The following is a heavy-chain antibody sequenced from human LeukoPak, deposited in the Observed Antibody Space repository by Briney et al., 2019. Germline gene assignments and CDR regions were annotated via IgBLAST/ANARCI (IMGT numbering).Heavy chain of an antibody. J-gene: IGHJ3*02. CDR1: GGSISSYY. CDR3: GREGHTARGDDAFDI. D-gene: IGHD5-18*01. Sequence: PSETLSLTCTVSGGSISSYYWSWIRQPAGKGLEWIGRIYTSGSTNYNPSLKSRVTMSVDTSKNQFSLKLSSVTAADTAVYYCGREGHTARGDDAFDIWGQGKMVTVSS. CDR2: IYTSGST. V-gene: IGHV4-4*07.